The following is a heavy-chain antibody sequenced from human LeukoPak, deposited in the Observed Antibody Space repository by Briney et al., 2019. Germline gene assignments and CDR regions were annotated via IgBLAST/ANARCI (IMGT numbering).Heavy chain of an antibody. D-gene: IGHD5-24*01. CDR3: AREDRDRDAFDI. V-gene: IGHV3-23*01. J-gene: IGHJ3*02. CDR2: IGASGEST. CDR1: GFTFSVAA. Sequence: PGGSLRLSCAASGFTFSVAAMTWVRQAPGKGLEWVSLIGASGESTYYADSVKGRFTISRDNSKNTLSLQMGSLRAEDMAVYYCAREDRDRDAFDIWGQGTMVTVSS.